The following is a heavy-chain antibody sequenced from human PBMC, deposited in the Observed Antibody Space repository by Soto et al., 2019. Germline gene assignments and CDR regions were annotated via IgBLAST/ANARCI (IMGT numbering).Heavy chain of an antibody. CDR2: INPSGGST. CDR1: GYAFTSYY. V-gene: IGHV1-46*01. CDR3: GRTPISGRFEY. J-gene: IGHJ4*02. D-gene: IGHD6-19*01. Sequence: ASVKVSCKASGYAFTSYYMHWVRQAPGQGLEWMGIINPSGGSTSYAQKFQGRVTMTRDTSTSTVYMELSSLRSEDTAVYYCGRTPISGRFEYWGQGTLVTVSS.